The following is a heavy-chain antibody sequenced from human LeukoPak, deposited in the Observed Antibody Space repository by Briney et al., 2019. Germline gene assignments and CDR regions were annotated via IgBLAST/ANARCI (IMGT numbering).Heavy chain of an antibody. CDR3: TKDHISCVGAGCLLHED. CDR2: ISGSGGST. J-gene: IGHJ4*02. D-gene: IGHD3-9*01. V-gene: IGHV3-23*01. CDR1: GFTFRSYA. Sequence: GGSLRLSXAASGFTFRSYAMSWVRQAPGKGLEWVSAISGSGGSTYYADSVKGRFTISRDNSKNTLYLQMNSLRAEDTAVYYCTKDHISCVGAGCLLHEDWGQGTLVTVSS.